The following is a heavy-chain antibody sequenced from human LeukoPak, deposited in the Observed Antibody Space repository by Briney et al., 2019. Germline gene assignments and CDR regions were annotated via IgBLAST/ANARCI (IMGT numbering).Heavy chain of an antibody. D-gene: IGHD3-9*01. Sequence: GRSLRLSCAAPGFTFSSYAMHWVRQAPGKGLECVAVISYDGKSRYYVDSVKGRFTISRDSSKNTLYLQMDSLRAEDTAVYYCAKVLEVRYFDWLSPDYWGQGTLVTVSS. CDR1: GFTFSSYA. CDR2: ISYDGKSR. V-gene: IGHV3-30*18. CDR3: AKVLEVRYFDWLSPDY. J-gene: IGHJ4*02.